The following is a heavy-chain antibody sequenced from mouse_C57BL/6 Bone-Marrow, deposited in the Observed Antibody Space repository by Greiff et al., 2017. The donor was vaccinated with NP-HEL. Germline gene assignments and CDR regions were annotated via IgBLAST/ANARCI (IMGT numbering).Heavy chain of an antibody. V-gene: IGHV2-2*01. CDR3: VRSKGCAY. CDR1: GVSCTTYV. J-gene: IGHJ3*01. CDR2: IWSGGST. Sequence: VQLQESGPGLVQPSQSLSITCTVSGVSCTTYVVPWGRQCAGQCLSWLGVIWSGGSTDYNAAFISRLSISKDNSKSQVFFKMNSLEADDTAIYYCVRSKGCAYWGQGTLVTVSA.